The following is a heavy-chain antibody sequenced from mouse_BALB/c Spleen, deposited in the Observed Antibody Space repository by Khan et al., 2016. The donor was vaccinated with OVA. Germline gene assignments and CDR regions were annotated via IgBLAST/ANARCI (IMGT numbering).Heavy chain of an antibody. D-gene: IGHD2-4*01. CDR1: GYSITSEFA. V-gene: IGHV3-2*02. Sequence: VQLKESGPGLVKPSQSLSLTCTVTGYSITSEFAWNWIRQFPGNKLEWMGYISYSGNTRYNPSLKSLISITRDTSRNQFFLQLNSVTTEDTATYYCARKDYYDCDPFPYWGQGTLVTVSA. J-gene: IGHJ3*01. CDR3: ARKDYYDCDPFPY. CDR2: ISYSGNT.